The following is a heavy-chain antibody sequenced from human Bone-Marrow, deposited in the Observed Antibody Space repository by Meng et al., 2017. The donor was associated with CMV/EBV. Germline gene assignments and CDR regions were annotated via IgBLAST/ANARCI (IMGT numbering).Heavy chain of an antibody. V-gene: IGHV3-7*01. Sequence: GESLKISCAASGFTFSSYSMNWVRQAPGKGLEWVANIKQDGSEKYYVDSVKGRFTISRDNAKNSLYLQMNSLRAEDTTVYYCATLEWLLHYFDYWGQGTLVTVSS. J-gene: IGHJ4*02. CDR2: IKQDGSEK. CDR1: GFTFSSYS. D-gene: IGHD3-3*01. CDR3: ATLEWLLHYFDY.